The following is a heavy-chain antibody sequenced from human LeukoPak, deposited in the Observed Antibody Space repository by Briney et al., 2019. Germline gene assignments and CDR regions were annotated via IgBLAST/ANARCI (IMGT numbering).Heavy chain of an antibody. CDR2: ISSSSTYI. V-gene: IGHV3-21*01. J-gene: IGHJ4*02. CDR3: ARGSEWSKGVSDC. D-gene: IGHD3-3*01. CDR1: GFTFSSYS. Sequence: PGGSLRLSCAASGFTFSSYSMNWVRQAPGKGLEWVSSISSSSTYIYYADSVQGRFTISRDNAKNSLYLQMNSLRAEDTAVYYCARGSEWSKGVSDCWGQGTLVTVSS.